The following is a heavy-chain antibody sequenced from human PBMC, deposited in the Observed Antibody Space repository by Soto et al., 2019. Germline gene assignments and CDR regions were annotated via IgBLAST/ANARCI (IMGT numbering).Heavy chain of an antibody. CDR3: AKGNRIAAARSGWLDP. CDR2: ISASGGST. V-gene: IGHV3-23*01. J-gene: IGHJ5*02. CDR1: GFTFSTYA. Sequence: PGGSLRLSCAASGFTFSTYAMTWVRQAPGKGLEWVSAISASGGSTYYADSVKGRFTISRDNSKNTLYLQMNSLRAEDTAVYYCAKGNRIAAARSGWLDPWGQGTLVTVSS. D-gene: IGHD6-13*01.